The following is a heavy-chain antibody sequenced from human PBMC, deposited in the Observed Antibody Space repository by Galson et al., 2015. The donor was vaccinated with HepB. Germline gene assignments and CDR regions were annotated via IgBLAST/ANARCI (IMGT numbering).Heavy chain of an antibody. CDR2: ISGTDGRT. D-gene: IGHD2-2*01. V-gene: IGHV3-23*01. CDR3: AKAGYCSSSGCFRAFDL. Sequence: SLRLSCAASGFTFSSFAMIWVRQAPGMGLEWVSTISGTDGRTYYADSVKGRFTVSRDNSKNTLYLQMNSLRAEDTAVYYCAKAGYCSSSGCFRAFDLWGQGTMVTVSS. CDR1: GFTFSSFA. J-gene: IGHJ3*01.